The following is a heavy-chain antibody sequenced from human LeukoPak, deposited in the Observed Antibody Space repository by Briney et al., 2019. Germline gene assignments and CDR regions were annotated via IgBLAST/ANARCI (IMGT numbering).Heavy chain of an antibody. Sequence: ASVKVSCKASGYTFTGYYIHWVRQASGQGLEWMGWINPNSGGPHYAQKFQGRVTMTRDTSISTAYMELSSLRSDDTAVYYCARDSEVATIIPTTGIDYWGQGTLVTVSS. J-gene: IGHJ4*02. V-gene: IGHV1-2*02. CDR2: INPNSGGP. CDR1: GYTFTGYY. CDR3: ARDSEVATIIPTTGIDY. D-gene: IGHD5-12*01.